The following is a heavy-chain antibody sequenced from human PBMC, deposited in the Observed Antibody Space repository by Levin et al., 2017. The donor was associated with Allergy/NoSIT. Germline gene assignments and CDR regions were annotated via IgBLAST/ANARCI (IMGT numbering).Heavy chain of an antibody. CDR2: INPNNGGT. CDR1: GYTFTEYY. V-gene: IGHV1-2*02. D-gene: IGHD7-27*01. Sequence: ASVKVSCKASGYTFTEYYLHWLRQAPGQGLEWMGWINPNNGGTIYAQKFQGRVTMTRDTSINTVYMELRSLMSDDTAMYFCMRGPATGGFDYWGQGALVTVSS. J-gene: IGHJ4*02. CDR3: MRGPATGGFDY.